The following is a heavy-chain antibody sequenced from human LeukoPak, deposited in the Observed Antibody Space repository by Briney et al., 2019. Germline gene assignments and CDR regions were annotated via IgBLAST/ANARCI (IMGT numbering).Heavy chain of an antibody. CDR3: AKAPLYHLLFSDY. CDR2: ISGSGGST. Sequence: VGSLRLSCAASGFTFSSYAMSWVRQAPGKGLEWVSAISGSGGSTYYADSVKGRFTISRDNSKNTLYLQMNSLRAEDTAVYYCAKAPLYHLLFSDYWGQGTLVTVSS. J-gene: IGHJ4*02. V-gene: IGHV3-23*01. CDR1: GFTFSSYA. D-gene: IGHD2-2*01.